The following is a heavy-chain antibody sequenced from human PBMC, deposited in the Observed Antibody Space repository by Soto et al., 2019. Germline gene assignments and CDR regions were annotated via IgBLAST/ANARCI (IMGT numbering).Heavy chain of an antibody. D-gene: IGHD6-19*01. CDR1: GFTFSSYG. CDR2: ISYDGSNK. Sequence: GGSLRLSCAASGFTFSSYGMHWVRQAPGKGLEWVAVISYDGSNKYYADSVKGRFTISRDNSKNTLYLQMNSLRAEDTAVYYCAKPLDTSGWYNWFDTWGQGTLVTVSS. CDR3: AKPLDTSGWYNWFDT. J-gene: IGHJ5*02. V-gene: IGHV3-30*18.